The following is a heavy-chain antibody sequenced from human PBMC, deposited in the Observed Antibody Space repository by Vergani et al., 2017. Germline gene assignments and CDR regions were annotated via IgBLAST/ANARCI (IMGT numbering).Heavy chain of an antibody. J-gene: IGHJ4*02. Sequence: VQLVESGGGVVQPGRSLRLSCAASGFTFSSYGMHWIRQAPGKGLEWVSYISSSTSTIYYADSVKGRFTISRDNAKNSLYLQMNSLRAEDTAVYYCARELRRDGYNYVGYWGQGTLVTVSS. CDR1: GFTFSSYG. V-gene: IGHV3-48*04. D-gene: IGHD5-24*01. CDR2: ISSSTSTI. CDR3: ARELRRDGYNYVGY.